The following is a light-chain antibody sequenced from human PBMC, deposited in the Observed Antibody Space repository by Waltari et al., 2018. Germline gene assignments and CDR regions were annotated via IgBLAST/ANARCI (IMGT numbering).Light chain of an antibody. Sequence: DIVMTQSPDSLAVSLGERATLNCKSSQSVLYSSTNKNYLAWFQQKPGQPPKPLIYWASTRESGVPDRFSGSGSGTDFTLTISSLQAEDVAVYYCQQYYTTLHSFGEGTKVEIK. CDR2: WAS. V-gene: IGKV4-1*01. J-gene: IGKJ4*01. CDR3: QQYYTTLHS. CDR1: QSVLYSSTNKNY.